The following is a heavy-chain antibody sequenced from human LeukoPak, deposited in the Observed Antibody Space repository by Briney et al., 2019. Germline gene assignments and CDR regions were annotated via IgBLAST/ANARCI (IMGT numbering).Heavy chain of an antibody. D-gene: IGHD6-13*01. CDR1: GGSIGSDY. V-gene: IGHV4-4*07. J-gene: IGHJ4*02. CDR3: ARGRPRRGIAAAGTLNY. CDR2: IHGSGST. Sequence: SETLSLTCTVSGGSIGSDYWTWIRQPAGKGLEWIGRIHGSGSTSYNPSLRSRVTMSVDTSKNQFSLKLSSVTAADTAVYYCARGRPRRGIAAAGTLNYWGQGTLVTVSS.